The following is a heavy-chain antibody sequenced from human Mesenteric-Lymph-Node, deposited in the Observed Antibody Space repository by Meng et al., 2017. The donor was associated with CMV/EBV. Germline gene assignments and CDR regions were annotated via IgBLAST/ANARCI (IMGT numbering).Heavy chain of an antibody. CDR2: IWFDGSDK. CDR3: FQGAKSSSSWYNDAPDDAFDI. D-gene: IGHD6-13*01. J-gene: IGHJ3*02. V-gene: IGHV3-33*03. CDR1: GFTFTNYG. Sequence: GGSLRLSCAASGFTFTNYGMHWVRQAPGKGLEWVAVIWFDGSDKYYADSVKGRFTISRDNAKSSMYLQMNSLRAEDTAVYYCFQGAKSSSSWYNDAPDDAFDIWGQGTMVTVSS.